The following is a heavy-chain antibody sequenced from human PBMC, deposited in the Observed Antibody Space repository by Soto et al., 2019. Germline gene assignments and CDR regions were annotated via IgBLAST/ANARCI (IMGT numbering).Heavy chain of an antibody. J-gene: IGHJ4*02. D-gene: IGHD2-21*02. V-gene: IGHV3-23*01. CDR1: GFTFSSYA. CDR2: ISGSGGST. CDR3: AKDPVSIVVVTAIIME. Sequence: EVQLLESGGGLVQPGGSLRLSCAASGFTFSSYAMSWVRQAPGKGLEWVSAISGSGGSTYYADSVKGRFTISRDNSKNTLYLQMNSLRAEDTAVYYCAKDPVSIVVVTAIIMEWGQGTLVTVSS.